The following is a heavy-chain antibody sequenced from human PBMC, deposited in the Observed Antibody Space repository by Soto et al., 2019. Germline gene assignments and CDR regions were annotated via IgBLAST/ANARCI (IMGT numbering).Heavy chain of an antibody. Sequence: ASVKVSCKVSGYTLTELSMHWVRQAPGKGLEWMGGCDPEDGETIYAQKFQGRVTMTEDTSTDTAYMELSSLRSEDTAVYYCATVRFLEWTPYYYYGMDVWRQGTTVTVSS. V-gene: IGHV1-24*01. CDR1: GYTLTELS. D-gene: IGHD3-3*01. J-gene: IGHJ6*02. CDR3: ATVRFLEWTPYYYYGMDV. CDR2: CDPEDGET.